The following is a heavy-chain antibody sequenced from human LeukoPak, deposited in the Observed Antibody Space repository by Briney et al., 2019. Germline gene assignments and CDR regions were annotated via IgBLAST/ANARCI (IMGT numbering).Heavy chain of an antibody. J-gene: IGHJ6*03. CDR1: GDTISAYS. Sequence: SVKVSCKAAGDTISAYSLNWVRQAPGQGLEWMGGIIPIFGRAYYAQNFQGRVTITADKSTSTAYMELSSLGSEDTAIYYCAKGRGRLNVNRGVYNYHYYMDVWGTGTTVIVS. CDR2: IIPIFGRA. D-gene: IGHD3-10*01. CDR3: AKGRGRLNVNRGVYNYHYYMDV. V-gene: IGHV1-69*06.